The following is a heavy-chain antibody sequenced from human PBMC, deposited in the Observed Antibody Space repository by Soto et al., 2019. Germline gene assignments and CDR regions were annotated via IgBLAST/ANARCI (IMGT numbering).Heavy chain of an antibody. J-gene: IGHJ4*02. CDR2: IIPILGIA. V-gene: IGHV1-69*08. CDR1: GGTFSSYT. CDR3: ARDLYNDFWSVYREFDY. Sequence: QVQLVQSGAEVTKPGSSVKVSCKASGGTFSSYTISWVRQAPGQGLEWMGRIIPILGIANYAQKFQGRVTITADKSTSTAYMELSSLRSEDTVMYYCARDLYNDFWSVYREFDYWGQGTLGTVSS. D-gene: IGHD3-3*01.